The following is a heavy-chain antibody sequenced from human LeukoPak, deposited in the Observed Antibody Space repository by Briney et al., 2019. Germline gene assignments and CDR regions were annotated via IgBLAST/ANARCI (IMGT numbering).Heavy chain of an antibody. CDR1: GCTFSSYG. Sequence: PGGSLRLSCAASGCTFSSYGMHWVRQAPGKGLEWVAVISYDGSNKYYADSVRGRFTISRDNSKNTLYLQMNSLRAEDTAVYYCAKRLEPSAYYDFWSGYYFDYWGQGTLVTVSS. J-gene: IGHJ4*02. CDR2: ISYDGSNK. CDR3: AKRLEPSAYYDFWSGYYFDY. D-gene: IGHD3-3*01. V-gene: IGHV3-30*18.